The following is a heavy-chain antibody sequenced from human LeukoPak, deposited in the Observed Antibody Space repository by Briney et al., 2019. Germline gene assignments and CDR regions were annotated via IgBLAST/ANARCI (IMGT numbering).Heavy chain of an antibody. CDR2: VNSDGSWT. V-gene: IGHV3-74*01. CDR1: GLTFSGYD. D-gene: IGHD2-2*01. CDR3: VSFYETN. Sequence: GGSLRLSCAASGLTFSGYDMHWVRQAPGKGLVWVSHVNSDGSWTSHADSVKGRFTISKDNAKNTVYLQMNNLRTEDTAVYYCVSFYETNWGRGTLVTVSS. J-gene: IGHJ4*02.